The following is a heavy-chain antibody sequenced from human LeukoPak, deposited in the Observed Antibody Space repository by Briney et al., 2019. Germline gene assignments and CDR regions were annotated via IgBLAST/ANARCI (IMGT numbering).Heavy chain of an antibody. V-gene: IGHV3-20*04. Sequence: GGSLRLSCAASRFTFDEYGMSWVRQTAGKGLEWVSGINWNGRSIGYADSVKGRFTVSRDNAKNSLYLQMNSLRAEDTAVYYCARAHNWKYGSFDFWGQGTLVTVSS. D-gene: IGHD1-7*01. CDR1: RFTFDEYG. CDR2: INWNGRSI. CDR3: ARAHNWKYGSFDF. J-gene: IGHJ4*02.